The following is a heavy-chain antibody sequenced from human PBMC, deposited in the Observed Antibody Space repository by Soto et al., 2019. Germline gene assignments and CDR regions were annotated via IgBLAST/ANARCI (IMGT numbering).Heavy chain of an antibody. V-gene: IGHV3-30*04. D-gene: IGHD1-26*01. CDR3: AKEGGLSGSYYISSSYYFDY. J-gene: IGHJ4*02. CDR2: ISYDGSNT. CDR1: GFTCVSFA. Sequence: GGLLRDPCAAVGFTCVSFAVRRVLKAKGKGLEWVAIISYDGSNTYYADSVKGRFTISRDNSKNTLYLQMNSLRAEDTSVYYCAKEGGLSGSYYISSSYYFDYWGQGTLVTVSS.